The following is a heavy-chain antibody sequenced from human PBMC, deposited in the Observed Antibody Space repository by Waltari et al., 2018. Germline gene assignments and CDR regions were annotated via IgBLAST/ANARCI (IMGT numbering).Heavy chain of an antibody. J-gene: IGHJ6*02. CDR1: GYSISRGYY. CDR2: IYNSGST. CDR3: AREVRSSGYYYSYYYYGMDV. V-gene: IGHV4-38-2*02. D-gene: IGHD3-22*01. Sequence: QVQLQESGPGLVKPSETLSLTCAVSGYSISRGYYWVWIRQPPGKGLEGIVGIYNSGSTNYNPTLTRRVTISVDTSKNQFSLKLSSVTAADTAVYYCAREVRSSGYYYSYYYYGMDVWGQGTTVTVSS.